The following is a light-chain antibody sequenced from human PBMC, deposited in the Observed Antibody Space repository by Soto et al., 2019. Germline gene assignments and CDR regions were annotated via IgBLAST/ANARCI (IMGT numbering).Light chain of an antibody. CDR1: QSVSSSY. V-gene: IGKV3-20*01. Sequence: EIVLTQSPGTLSLSPGERATLSCRASQSVSSSYLAWYQQKPGQAPRLLIYGASSRATGIPDRFSGSGSATDFTLTISRLEPEDFAVYYCQQYGSSPRTFGGGTKVEIK. CDR2: GAS. J-gene: IGKJ4*01. CDR3: QQYGSSPRT.